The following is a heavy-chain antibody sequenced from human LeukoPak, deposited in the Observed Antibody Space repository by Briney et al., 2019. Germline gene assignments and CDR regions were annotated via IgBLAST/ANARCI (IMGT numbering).Heavy chain of an antibody. CDR1: GYTFTGYY. J-gene: IGHJ4*02. D-gene: IGHD3-3*01. V-gene: IGHV1-2*06. CDR3: ARGPTYYDFWSGLNDY. CDR2: INPNSGGT. Sequence: GASVKVSCKASGYTFTGYYMHWVRQAPGQGLEWMGRINPNSGGTNYAQKFQGRVTMTRDTSISTAYMELSRLRSDDTAVYYCARGPTYYDFWSGLNDYWGQGTLVTASS.